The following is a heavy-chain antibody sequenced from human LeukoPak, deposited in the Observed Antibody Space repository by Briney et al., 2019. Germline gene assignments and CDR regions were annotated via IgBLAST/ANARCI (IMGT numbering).Heavy chain of an antibody. J-gene: IGHJ4*02. CDR3: ARDGTGY. CDR1: GGSFSGYY. D-gene: IGHD1-26*01. Sequence: SETLSLTCAVYGGSFSGYYWSWIRQPPGKGLEWIGYIYYSGSTNYNPSLKSRVTISVDTSKNQFSLKLSSVTAADTAVYYCARDGTGYWGQGTLVTVSS. V-gene: IGHV4-59*01. CDR2: IYYSGST.